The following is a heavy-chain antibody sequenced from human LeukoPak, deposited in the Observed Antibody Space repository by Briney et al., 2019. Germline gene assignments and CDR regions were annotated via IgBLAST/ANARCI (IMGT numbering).Heavy chain of an antibody. CDR1: GYTFTSYG. CDR3: ARAFGSRIAAAGTPYYYYMDV. J-gene: IGHJ6*03. V-gene: IGHV1-18*01. Sequence: ASVKVSCKASGYTFTSYGISWVRQAPGQGLEWMGWISAHNGNTNYAQKLQGRVTMTTDTSTSTAYMELRSLRSDDTAVYYCARAFGSRIAAAGTPYYYYMDVWGKGTTVTVSS. CDR2: ISAHNGNT. D-gene: IGHD6-13*01.